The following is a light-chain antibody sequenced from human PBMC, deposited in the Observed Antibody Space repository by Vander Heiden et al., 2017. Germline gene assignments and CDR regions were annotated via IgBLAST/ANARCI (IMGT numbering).Light chain of an antibody. CDR3: QQYNNWPRT. V-gene: IGKV3-15*01. CDR1: QSVSSN. J-gene: IGKJ1*01. CDR2: GAS. Sequence: EIVMTPSPATLSVSPGERATVSCRASQSVSSNLAWYQQKPGQAPRLLIYGASTRATGIPARFSGSGSGTEFTLTISSLQSEDFAVYYCQQYNNWPRTFGQGTKVEIK.